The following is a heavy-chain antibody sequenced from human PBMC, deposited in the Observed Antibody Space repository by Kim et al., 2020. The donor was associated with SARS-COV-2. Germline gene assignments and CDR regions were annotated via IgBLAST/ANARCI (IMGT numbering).Heavy chain of an antibody. CDR2: INAGNGNT. V-gene: IGHV1-3*01. Sequence: ASVKVSCKASGYTFTSYAMHWVRQAPGQRLEWMGWINAGNGNTKYSQKFQGRVTITRDTSASTAYMELSSLRSEDTAVYYCARVKEQLASLYYYGMDVWGQGTTVAVSS. J-gene: IGHJ6*02. CDR1: GYTFTSYA. CDR3: ARVKEQLASLYYYGMDV. D-gene: IGHD6-6*01.